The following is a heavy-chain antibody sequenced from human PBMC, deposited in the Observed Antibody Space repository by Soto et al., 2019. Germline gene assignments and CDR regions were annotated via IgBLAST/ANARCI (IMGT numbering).Heavy chain of an antibody. J-gene: IGHJ4*02. D-gene: IGHD2-21*01. CDR3: ARGRTVRDLEDVDL. Sequence: QVQLVESGGGVVQPGRSLRLSCAASGFTFSSYSMHWVRQAPGKGLEWVAAMSYDGNSKYFADSVKGRFTISRDNSKNALSLQMNSLGAEDSAVYYCARGRTVRDLEDVDLWGQGTLVTVSS. V-gene: IGHV3-30-3*01. CDR1: GFTFSSYS. CDR2: MSYDGNSK.